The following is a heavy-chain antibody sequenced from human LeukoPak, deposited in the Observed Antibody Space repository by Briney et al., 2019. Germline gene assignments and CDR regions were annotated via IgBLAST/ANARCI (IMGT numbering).Heavy chain of an antibody. CDR3: ARTALVVTPWSD. Sequence: GGSLRLSCAASGFTFSSYGMHWVRQAPGKGLEWVAVISYDGSNKYYADSVKGRFTISRDNSKNTLYLQMNSLRSDDTAVYYCARTALVVTPWSDWGQGTLVTVSS. V-gene: IGHV3-30*19. D-gene: IGHD4-23*01. CDR1: GFTFSSYG. CDR2: ISYDGSNK. J-gene: IGHJ4*02.